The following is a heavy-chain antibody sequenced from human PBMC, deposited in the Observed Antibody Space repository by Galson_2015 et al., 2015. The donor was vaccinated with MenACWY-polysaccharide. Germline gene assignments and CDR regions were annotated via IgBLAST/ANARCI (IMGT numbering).Heavy chain of an antibody. D-gene: IGHD2-2*01. CDR1: DGSITINTYY. CDR2: IYISGTT. Sequence: ETLSLTCTVFDGSITINTYYWGWIRQPPGKGLEWIGSIYISGTTYYTPSLRPRVSLSIDTSKHQFSLKLPSVTAADTAVYYCARHDQYAGSSLNSWGQGTLVTVSS. CDR3: ARHDQYAGSSLNS. J-gene: IGHJ4*02. V-gene: IGHV4-39*01.